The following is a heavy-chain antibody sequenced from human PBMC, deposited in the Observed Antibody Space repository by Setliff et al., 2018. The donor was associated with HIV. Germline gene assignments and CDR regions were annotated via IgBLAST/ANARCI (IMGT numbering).Heavy chain of an antibody. Sequence: SETLSLTCTVSGGSITSYYWNWIRQSPGKGLEWIGYIFDSGTTKYNPTVTSRVTISVDASKNQFFLQLISVTAADTAVYYCARQGGYNSPLMVWGQGKLVTVSS. J-gene: IGHJ4*02. CDR2: IFDSGTT. CDR1: GGSITSYY. V-gene: IGHV4-59*08. CDR3: ARQGGYNSPLMV. D-gene: IGHD3-10*01.